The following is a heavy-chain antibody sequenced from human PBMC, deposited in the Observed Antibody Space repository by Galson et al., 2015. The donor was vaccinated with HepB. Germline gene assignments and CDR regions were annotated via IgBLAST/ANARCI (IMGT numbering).Heavy chain of an antibody. J-gene: IGHJ4*02. CDR3: ARVHGRVGYYDSSGSMITPPLSHYYFDY. CDR1: GGSISSGGYY. Sequence: TLSLTCAVSGGSISSGGYYWSWIRQPPGKGLEWIGYIYYSGSTYYNPSLKSRVTISVDTSKNQFSLKLSSVTAADTAVYYCARVHGRVGYYDSSGSMITPPLSHYYFDYWGQGTLVTVSS. V-gene: IGHV4-30-4*01. D-gene: IGHD3-22*01. CDR2: IYYSGST.